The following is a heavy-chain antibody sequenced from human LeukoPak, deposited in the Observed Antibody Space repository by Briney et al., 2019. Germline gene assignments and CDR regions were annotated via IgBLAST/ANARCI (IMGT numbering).Heavy chain of an antibody. CDR3: ARRPSSLVGATYWFDP. J-gene: IGHJ5*02. Sequence: ASVKVSCKTSGYTFTGYYLHWGRQAPGQGLEWVGWISAYNGNTNYAQKLQGRVTMTTDTSTSTAYMELRSLRSDDTAVYYCARRPSSLVGATYWFDPWGQGTLVTVSS. V-gene: IGHV1-18*04. D-gene: IGHD1-26*01. CDR2: ISAYNGNT. CDR1: GYTFTGYY.